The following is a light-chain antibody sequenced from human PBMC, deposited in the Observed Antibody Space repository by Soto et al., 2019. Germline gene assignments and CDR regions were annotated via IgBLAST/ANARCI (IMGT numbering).Light chain of an antibody. CDR2: EVS. Sequence: DIVMTQTPLSLSVTPGQPASISCKSSQSLLHSDGKTYLYWYLQKPGQSPQLLIYEVSSRFSGVPDRFSGSGSGTEFTLTISGLQSEDFALYFCQQYDNWPFSFGPGTRMEIK. CDR3: QQYDNWPFS. J-gene: IGKJ5*01. V-gene: IGKV2-29*03. CDR1: QSLLHSDGKTY.